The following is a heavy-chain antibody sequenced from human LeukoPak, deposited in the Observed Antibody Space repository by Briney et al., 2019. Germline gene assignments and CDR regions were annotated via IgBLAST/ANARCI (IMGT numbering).Heavy chain of an antibody. Sequence: LAGGSLRLSCAASEFTFSRYWMSWVRQAPGKGLEWVANIKHDGSEKYYVDSVKGRFTLSRDNAKNSLYLQMDGLRAEDTAVYYCARGRYGAGSYYVYWGQGTLVTVSS. J-gene: IGHJ4*02. CDR1: EFTFSRYW. CDR2: IKHDGSEK. D-gene: IGHD3-10*01. CDR3: ARGRYGAGSYYVY. V-gene: IGHV3-7*01.